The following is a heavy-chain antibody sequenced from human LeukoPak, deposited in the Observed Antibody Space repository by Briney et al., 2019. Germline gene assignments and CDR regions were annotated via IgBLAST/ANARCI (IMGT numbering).Heavy chain of an antibody. CDR2: MNPNSGNT. CDR1: GYTFTSYD. CDR3: ATNNWNDDPFDY. Sequence: ASVKVSCKASGYTFTSYDINWVRQATGQGLEWIGWMNPNSGNTGYAQKFQGRVTMTRDTSISTAYMELSRLRSDDTAVYYCATNNWNDDPFDYWGRGTLVTVSS. D-gene: IGHD1-20*01. V-gene: IGHV1-8*01. J-gene: IGHJ4*02.